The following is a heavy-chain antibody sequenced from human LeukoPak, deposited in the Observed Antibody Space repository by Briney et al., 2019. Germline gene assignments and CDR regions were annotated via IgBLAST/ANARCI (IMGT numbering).Heavy chain of an antibody. CDR3: AKDLHYGSADY. CDR2: ISGSGGST. V-gene: IGHV3-74*01. Sequence: GGSLRLSCAASGFTFTNYWIHWVRQAPGKGLVWVSAISGSGGSTYYAGSVKGRFTISRDNSKNALYLQMNSLRAEDTAVYYCAKDLHYGSADYWGQGTLVTVSS. CDR1: GFTFTNYW. D-gene: IGHD3-10*01. J-gene: IGHJ4*02.